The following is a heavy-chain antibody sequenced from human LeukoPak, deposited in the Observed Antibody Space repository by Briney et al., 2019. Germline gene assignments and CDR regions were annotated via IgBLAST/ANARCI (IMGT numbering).Heavy chain of an antibody. J-gene: IGHJ4*02. CDR1: GGSISSGDYY. D-gene: IGHD3-22*01. V-gene: IGHV4-30-4*01. Sequence: SQTLSLTCTVSGGSISSGDYYWSWIRQPPGKGLEWIGYIYYSGSIYYNPSLKSRVTISVDTSKNQFSLKLSSVTAADTAVYYCARDGDYDSSGKRAPGIEYWGQGTLVTVSS. CDR3: ARDGDYDSSGKRAPGIEY. CDR2: IYYSGSI.